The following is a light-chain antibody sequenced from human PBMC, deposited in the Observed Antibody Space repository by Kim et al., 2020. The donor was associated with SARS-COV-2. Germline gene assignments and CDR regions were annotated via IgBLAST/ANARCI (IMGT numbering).Light chain of an antibody. CDR3: TAWDDSLNGPV. CDR2: NNN. CDR1: SSNIGSNT. Sequence: GQRVNISCSGSSSNIGSNTVNWYQQLPGTAPKLLIYNNNQRPSGVPDRFSGSQSGTSASLAISGLQSEDETDYYCTAWDDSLNGPVFGGGTQLTVL. J-gene: IGLJ2*01. V-gene: IGLV1-44*01.